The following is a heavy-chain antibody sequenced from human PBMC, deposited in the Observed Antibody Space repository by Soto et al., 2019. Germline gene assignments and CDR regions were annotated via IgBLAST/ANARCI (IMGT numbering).Heavy chain of an antibody. Sequence: GGSLRLSCAASGFTFSSYAMSWVRQAPGKGLEWVSAISGSGGSTYYADSVKGRFTISRDNSKNTLYLQMNSLRAEDTAVYYCAKQMIVVVVAATRRNWFDPWGQGTLVTVS. CDR2: ISGSGGST. J-gene: IGHJ5*02. CDR1: GFTFSSYA. V-gene: IGHV3-23*01. CDR3: AKQMIVVVVAATRRNWFDP. D-gene: IGHD2-15*01.